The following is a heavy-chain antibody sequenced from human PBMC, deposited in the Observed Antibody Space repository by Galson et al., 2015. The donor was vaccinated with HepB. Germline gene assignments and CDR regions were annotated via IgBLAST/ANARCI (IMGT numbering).Heavy chain of an antibody. CDR3: ARSASLLWFGELLGSHDAFDI. CDR2: ISSSSSYI. J-gene: IGHJ3*02. CDR1: GFTFSSYS. Sequence: SLRLSCAASGFTFSSYSMNWVRQAPGKGLEWVSSISSSSSYIYYADSVKGRFTISRDNAKNSLYLQMNSLRAEDTAVYYCARSASLLWFGELLGSHDAFDIWGQGTMVTVSS. D-gene: IGHD3-10*01. V-gene: IGHV3-21*01.